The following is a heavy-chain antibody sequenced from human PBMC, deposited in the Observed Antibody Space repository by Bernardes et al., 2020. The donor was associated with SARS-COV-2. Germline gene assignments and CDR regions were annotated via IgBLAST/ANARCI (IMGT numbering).Heavy chain of an antibody. CDR1: GYSFSSYA. J-gene: IGHJ6*02. CDR3: ARDAGFLYSFSRPAQTDYGWDV. V-gene: IGHV3-23*01. CDR2: ISGSACST. D-gene: IGHD1-1*01. Sequence: GGSLRLSCAASGYSFSSYAMTWVRQAPGKGLEWVSAISGSACSTYYADSLKGRFTISRDNSKNTLYLQMNSLRAEDTAVYYCARDAGFLYSFSRPAQTDYGWDVWGHGTTVTVS.